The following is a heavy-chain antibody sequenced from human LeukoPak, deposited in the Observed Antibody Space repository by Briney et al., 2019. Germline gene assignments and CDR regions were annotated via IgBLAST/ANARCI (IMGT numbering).Heavy chain of an antibody. CDR2: ISNDGSRK. CDR1: GFTFSRHG. V-gene: IGHV3-30*03. CDR3: ARDRGWNYFDY. Sequence: GGSLRLSCAPSGFTFSRHGMHWVRQAPGKGLEWVAIISNDGSRKYYAHSVEGRFTISRDNSKNTLYLQMDSLRAEDTAVYYCARDRGWNYFDYWGQGTLVTVSS. D-gene: IGHD3-3*01. J-gene: IGHJ4*02.